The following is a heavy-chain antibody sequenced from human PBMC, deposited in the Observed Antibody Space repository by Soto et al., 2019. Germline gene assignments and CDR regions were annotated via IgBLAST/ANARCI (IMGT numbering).Heavy chain of an antibody. V-gene: IGHV4-39*01. CDR2: IYYSGST. Sequence: QLQLQESGPGLVKPSETLSLTCTVSGGSISSSSYYWGWIRQPPGKGLEWIGSIYYSGSTYYNPSLKSRVTISVDTSKNQFSLKLSSVTAADTAVYYCARRDYGGNSPLFDYWGQGTLVTVSS. CDR1: GGSISSSSYY. CDR3: ARRDYGGNSPLFDY. D-gene: IGHD4-17*01. J-gene: IGHJ4*02.